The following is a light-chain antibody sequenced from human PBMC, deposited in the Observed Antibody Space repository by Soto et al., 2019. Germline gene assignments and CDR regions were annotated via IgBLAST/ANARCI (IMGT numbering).Light chain of an antibody. CDR1: SSDVGAYNY. J-gene: IGLJ2*01. V-gene: IGLV2-14*01. Sequence: QSDLTQPASVSGSPGQSITISCTGTSSDVGAYNYVSWYQQHPGEAPKLLIYEVINRPSGVSHRFSGSKSGNTASLTISGLQADDEADYYCSSFTTGTTLIFGGGTKVTVL. CDR2: EVI. CDR3: SSFTTGTTLI.